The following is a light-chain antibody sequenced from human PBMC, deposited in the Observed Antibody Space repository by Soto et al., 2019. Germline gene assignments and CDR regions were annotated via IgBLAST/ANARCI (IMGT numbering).Light chain of an antibody. J-gene: IGKJ5*01. CDR2: GAS. CDR3: QQYGSSPIT. Sequence: EIVLTQSPATLSLSPGERATLSCRASQSVAGSYLAWYQQKPGQAPRLLIYGASSRATGIPDRFSGSGSGTDFTLTISRLEPEDFAVYYCQQYGSSPITFGQGTDWRL. V-gene: IGKV3-20*01. CDR1: QSVAGSY.